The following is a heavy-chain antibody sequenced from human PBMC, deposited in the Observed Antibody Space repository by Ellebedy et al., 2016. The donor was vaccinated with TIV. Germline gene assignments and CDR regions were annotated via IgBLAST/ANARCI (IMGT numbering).Heavy chain of an antibody. CDR2: ISSSSSYI. V-gene: IGHV3-21*01. Sequence: GGSLRLSCAASGFTFSSYSMNWVRQAPGKGLEWVSSISSSSSYIYYADSVKGRFTISRDNAKNSLYLQMNSLRAEDTAVYYCARDSDILTGYYAPAFDYWGQGTLVTVSS. CDR1: GFTFSSYS. D-gene: IGHD3-9*01. J-gene: IGHJ4*02. CDR3: ARDSDILTGYYAPAFDY.